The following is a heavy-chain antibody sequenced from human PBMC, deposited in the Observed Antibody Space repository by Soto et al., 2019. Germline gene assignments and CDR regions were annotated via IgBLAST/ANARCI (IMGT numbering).Heavy chain of an antibody. CDR1: GGTFSSYA. D-gene: IGHD4-17*01. CDR3: ARETDGEHNWFDP. V-gene: IGHV1-69*13. J-gene: IGHJ5*02. CDR2: IIPIFGTA. Sequence: GASVKVSCKASGGTFSSYAISWVRQAPGQGLEWMGGIIPIFGTANYAQKFQGRVTITADESTSTAYMELSSLRSEDTAVYYCARETDGEHNWFDPWGQGTLVTVSS.